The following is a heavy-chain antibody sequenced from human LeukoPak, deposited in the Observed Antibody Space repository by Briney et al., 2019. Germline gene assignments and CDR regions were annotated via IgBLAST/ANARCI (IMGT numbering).Heavy chain of an antibody. J-gene: IGHJ4*02. CDR3: ARTSSSWYFDY. CDR2: INHSGST. D-gene: IGHD6-13*01. V-gene: IGHV4-34*01. Sequence: SETLSLTCAVYGGSFSGYYWSWIRQPPGKGLEWIGEINHSGSTNYNPSLKSRVTISVDTPKNQFSLKLSSVTAADTAVYYCARTSSSWYFDYWGQGTLVTVSS. CDR1: GGSFSGYY.